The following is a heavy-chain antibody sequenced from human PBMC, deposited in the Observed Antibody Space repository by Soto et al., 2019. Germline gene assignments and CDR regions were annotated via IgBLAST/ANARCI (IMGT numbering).Heavy chain of an antibody. V-gene: IGHV4-31*03. Sequence: QVQLQESGPGLVRPSQTLSVTCTVSGASISSGVNYWSWIRQHPGKGLEWIGKIYYSGNTYYNPSLKSRVTISGDTSKNQFSLKLSSVTAADTAVYYCARGRRILGEIPPSYYGMDVWGQGTTVTVSS. D-gene: IGHD3-3*02. J-gene: IGHJ6*02. CDR2: IYYSGNT. CDR3: ARGRRILGEIPPSYYGMDV. CDR1: GASISSGVNY.